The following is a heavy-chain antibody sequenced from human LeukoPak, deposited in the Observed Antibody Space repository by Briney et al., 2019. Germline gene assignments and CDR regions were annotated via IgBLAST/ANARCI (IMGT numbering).Heavy chain of an antibody. J-gene: IGHJ4*02. D-gene: IGHD4-23*01. V-gene: IGHV4-59*01. Sequence: SETLSLTCTVSGGFISSYYWSWIRQPPGKGLEWIGYIYYSGSTNYNPSLKSRVTITVNTSKNLYSLKLSSVAAADTAVYYGASEIYYGGNPFDYWGQGTLVTVSS. CDR1: GGFISSYY. CDR2: IYYSGST. CDR3: ASEIYYGGNPFDY.